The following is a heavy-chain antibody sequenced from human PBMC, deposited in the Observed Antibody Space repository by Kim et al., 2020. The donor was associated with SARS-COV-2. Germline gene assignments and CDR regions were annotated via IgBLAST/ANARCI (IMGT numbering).Heavy chain of an antibody. J-gene: IGHJ4*01. D-gene: IGHD5-12*01. CDR3: ARDPEGVATIAGLDY. Sequence: GGSLRLSCAASGFTFSSYGMHWVRQAPGKGLEWVAVIWYDGSNKYYADSVKGRFTISRDKSKNTVYLQMNSLRGEDTAVYYCARDPEGVATIAGLDYWG. V-gene: IGHV3-33*01. CDR1: GFTFSSYG. CDR2: IWYDGSNK.